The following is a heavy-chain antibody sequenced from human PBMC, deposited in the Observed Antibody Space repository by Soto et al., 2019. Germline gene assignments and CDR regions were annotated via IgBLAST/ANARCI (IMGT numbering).Heavy chain of an antibody. Sequence: QVQLVQSAGEVKKPGASVKVSCKASGYSFTRYGISWVRRAPGQGLEWMGWISPYNGHTQFVQRFQGRVSMTTDTSTKTAYMELRNLRSDDTAHYYCARDLTIVPATHPRLENYGMDVWGQGTTVIVSS. CDR2: ISPYNGHT. V-gene: IGHV1-18*01. D-gene: IGHD2-2*01. CDR1: GYSFTRYG. CDR3: ARDLTIVPATHPRLENYGMDV. J-gene: IGHJ6*02.